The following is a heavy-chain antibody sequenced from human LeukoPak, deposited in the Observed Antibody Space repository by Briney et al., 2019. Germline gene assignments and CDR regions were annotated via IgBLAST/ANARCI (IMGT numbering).Heavy chain of an antibody. Sequence: GGSLRLSCAASGFTFVKHYLHWVRQAPGTGLLWVSRISTDGTTALYADSVRGRFTISRDNAKNTLYLQMNSLRGEDTAVYYCGSSEDEYIDYWGQGTLVTVSS. J-gene: IGHJ4*02. CDR1: GFTFVKHY. CDR3: GSSEDEYIDY. CDR2: ISTDGTTA. D-gene: IGHD2-15*01. V-gene: IGHV3-74*01.